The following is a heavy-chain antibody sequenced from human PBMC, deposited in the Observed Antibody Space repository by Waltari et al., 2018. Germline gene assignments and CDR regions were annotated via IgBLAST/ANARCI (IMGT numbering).Heavy chain of an antibody. Sequence: QVQLQESGPGLVKSSETLSLTCSVSGGSLSDHFWCGVRQSPGKGLVWIGNVYYRGTTSYNPSRKSRVTISRDTSKNQFSLKLNSVTAADTAIYYGARMYYYDYYYGMDVWGQGTTVIVSS. D-gene: IGHD3-10*01. V-gene: IGHV4-59*11. CDR2: VYYRGTT. J-gene: IGHJ6*02. CDR3: ARMYYYDYYYGMDV. CDR1: GGSLSDHF.